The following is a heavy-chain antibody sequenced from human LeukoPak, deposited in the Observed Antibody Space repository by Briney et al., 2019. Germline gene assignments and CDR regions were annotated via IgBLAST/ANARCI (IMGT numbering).Heavy chain of an antibody. CDR2: ITGRGGNT. J-gene: IGHJ4*02. CDR3: TKRSSTVTSKTYYFDY. CDR1: GFTFSSNG. V-gene: IGHV3-23*01. Sequence: GGSLRLSCAASGFTFSSNGMSWVRQAPGKGLEWVSSITGRGGNTYYEDSVKGRFTISRDNSKNTLYLQMNSLRNDDTAVYYCTKRSSTVTSKTYYFDYWGQGTLVTVSS. D-gene: IGHD4-17*01.